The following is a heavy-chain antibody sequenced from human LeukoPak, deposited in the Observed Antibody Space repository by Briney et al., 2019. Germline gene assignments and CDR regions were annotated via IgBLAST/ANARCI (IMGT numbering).Heavy chain of an antibody. CDR1: GFTFSSYA. J-gene: IGHJ4*02. D-gene: IGHD2-15*01. V-gene: IGHV3-30-3*01. CDR3: ASSSRDIVNDY. Sequence: GRSLRLSCAASGFTFSSYAMHWVRQAPGKGLEWVAVISYDGSNKYYADSVKGRFTISRDNSKNTLYLQMNSLRAEDTAVYYCASSSRDIVNDYWGQGTLVTVSS. CDR2: ISYDGSNK.